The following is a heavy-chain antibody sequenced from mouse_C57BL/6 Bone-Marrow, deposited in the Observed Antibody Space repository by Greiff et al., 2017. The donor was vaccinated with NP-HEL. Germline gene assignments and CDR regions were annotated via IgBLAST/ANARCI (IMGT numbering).Heavy chain of an antibody. CDR1: GFTFSDYY. CDR3: ARTYYGNYDWYFDV. Sequence: EVMLVESGGGLVQPGGSLKLSCAASGFTFSDYYMYWVRQTPEKRLEWVAYISNGGGSTYYPDTVKGRFTISRDNAKNTLYLQMSRLKSEDTAMYYCARTYYGNYDWYFDVWGTGTTVTVSS. D-gene: IGHD2-10*01. CDR2: ISNGGGST. V-gene: IGHV5-12*01. J-gene: IGHJ1*03.